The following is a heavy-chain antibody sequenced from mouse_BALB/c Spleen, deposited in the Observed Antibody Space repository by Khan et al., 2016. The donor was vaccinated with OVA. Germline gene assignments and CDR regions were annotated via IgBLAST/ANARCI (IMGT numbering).Heavy chain of an antibody. D-gene: IGHD2-1*01. CDR1: GFTFSSYT. J-gene: IGHJ4*01. V-gene: IGHV5-6-4*01. CDR3: TSGEGYYGNPYAIDF. CDR2: ISSGGTYT. Sequence: EVELVESGGGLVKPGGSLKLSCAASGFTFSSYTMSWVRQTPEKRLEWVATISSGGTYTYYVDSVEGRFTLSRDNAKNTLYLEMTSLKSEDTAIYYCTSGEGYYGNPYAIDFWGQGTSVTVSA.